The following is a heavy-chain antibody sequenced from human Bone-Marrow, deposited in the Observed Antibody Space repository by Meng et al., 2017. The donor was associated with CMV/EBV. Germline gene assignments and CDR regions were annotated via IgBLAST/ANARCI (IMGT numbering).Heavy chain of an antibody. J-gene: IGHJ6*02. CDR1: GGSFCSYY. Sequence: SQTLSLTCAVSGGSFCSYYWSWIRQPPGKGLEWIGEINHSGSTNYNPSLTSRVTISVDTSKNQFSLKLSSGTAADTAVYYWARTAARRIYYYYYGMDVWGQGTTVTVAS. D-gene: IGHD6-6*01. V-gene: IGHV4-34*01. CDR3: ARTAARRIYYYYYGMDV. CDR2: INHSGST.